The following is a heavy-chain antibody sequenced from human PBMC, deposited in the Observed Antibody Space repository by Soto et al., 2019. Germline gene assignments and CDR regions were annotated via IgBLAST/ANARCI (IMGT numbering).Heavy chain of an antibody. D-gene: IGHD1-1*01. CDR3: ARDGDRWKFDY. CDR2: IREDGGEK. J-gene: IGHJ4*02. CDR1: GISFSNHW. V-gene: IGHV3-7*01. Sequence: EVRLVESGGGLVQPGGSLRLSCAVSGISFSNHWMSWVRQAPGKGLEWVADIREDGGEKYYAASVRGRFTISRDNAKNSLYLQMNSLRAEDTAVYHCARDGDRWKFDYWGQGTLVTVSS.